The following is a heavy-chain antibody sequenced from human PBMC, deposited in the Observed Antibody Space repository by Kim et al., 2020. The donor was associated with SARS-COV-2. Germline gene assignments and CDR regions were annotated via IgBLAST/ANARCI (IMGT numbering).Heavy chain of an antibody. Sequence: GGSLRLSCAASGLTFSRYSMHWVRQAPGKGLEWVADIWHDGSQRYYGDSVKGRFTISRDNSKNTLYLQMNSLRVEDTGVYYCAKDEEAQGNYYGMDVWGRGTTVTVS. CDR2: IWHDGSQR. V-gene: IGHV3-33*06. D-gene: IGHD3-10*01. CDR3: AKDEEAQGNYYGMDV. J-gene: IGHJ6*02. CDR1: GLTFSRYS.